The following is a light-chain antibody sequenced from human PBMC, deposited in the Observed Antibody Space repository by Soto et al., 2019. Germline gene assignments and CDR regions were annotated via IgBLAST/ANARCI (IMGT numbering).Light chain of an antibody. CDR2: DAS. Sequence: ETVLTQSPGTLSLSPGERATLSCRASQSVSSSYLAWYQQKPGQAPRLLIYDASRRATGIPDRFSGSGSGTDVTLTISRLEPEDVAVYYGQKYGSTPRTCGQGTKGDIK. CDR1: QSVSSSY. CDR3: QKYGSTPRT. J-gene: IGKJ1*01. V-gene: IGKV3-20*01.